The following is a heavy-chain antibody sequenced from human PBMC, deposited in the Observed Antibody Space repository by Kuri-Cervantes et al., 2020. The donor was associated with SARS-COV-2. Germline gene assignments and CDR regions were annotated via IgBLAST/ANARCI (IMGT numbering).Heavy chain of an antibody. D-gene: IGHD6-6*01. Sequence: ASVKVSCKASGYTFTGYYMHWVRQAPGQGLEWMGWINPNSGGTNYAQKFQGRVTMTRDTSISTAYMELSRLRSDDTAVYYCARPVWWYSSSPADYYYGMDVWGQGTTVTVSS. J-gene: IGHJ6*02. CDR1: GYTFTGYY. V-gene: IGHV1-2*02. CDR2: INPNSGGT. CDR3: ARPVWWYSSSPADYYYGMDV.